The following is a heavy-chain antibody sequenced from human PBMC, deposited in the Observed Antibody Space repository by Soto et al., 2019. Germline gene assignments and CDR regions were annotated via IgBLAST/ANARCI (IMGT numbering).Heavy chain of an antibody. D-gene: IGHD3-22*01. CDR3: ARDLTYYYDSSGYYYGWFDP. J-gene: IGHJ5*02. V-gene: IGHV4-31*03. CDR2: IYYSGST. Sequence: SETLSLTCTVSGGSIISGGYYFICIRQHPGKGLELIGYIYYSGSTYYNPSLKSRVTISVDTSKNQFSLKLSSVTAADTAVYYCARDLTYYYDSSGYYYGWFDPWGQGTLVTVSS. CDR1: GGSIISGGYY.